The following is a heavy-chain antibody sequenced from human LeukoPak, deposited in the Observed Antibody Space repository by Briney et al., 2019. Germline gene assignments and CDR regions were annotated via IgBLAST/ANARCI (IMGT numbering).Heavy chain of an antibody. CDR2: INDSGGRT. D-gene: IGHD3-22*01. Sequence: PGGSLRLSCAASGFTVSSNFMSRVRQAPGKGLEWVSGINDSGGRTYYADSVKGRFTISRDNSKNTLYLQMNSLRAEDTAVYYCAKDGGSYSFQHWGQGTLVTVSS. J-gene: IGHJ1*01. CDR3: AKDGGSYSFQH. CDR1: GFTVSSNF. V-gene: IGHV3-23*01.